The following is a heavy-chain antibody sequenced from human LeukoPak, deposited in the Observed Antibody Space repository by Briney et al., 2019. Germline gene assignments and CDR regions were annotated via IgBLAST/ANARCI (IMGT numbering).Heavy chain of an antibody. CDR3: ARSMSSGWYKLGDYYYGMDV. CDR1: GGSISSYY. Sequence: PSETLSLTCTVSGGSISSYYWSWIRQPPGKGLEWIGYIYYSGSTNYNPSLKSRVTISVDTSKNQFSLKLSSVTAADTAVYYCARSMSSGWYKLGDYYYGMDVWGQGTTVTVSS. V-gene: IGHV4-59*01. J-gene: IGHJ6*02. D-gene: IGHD6-19*01. CDR2: IYYSGST.